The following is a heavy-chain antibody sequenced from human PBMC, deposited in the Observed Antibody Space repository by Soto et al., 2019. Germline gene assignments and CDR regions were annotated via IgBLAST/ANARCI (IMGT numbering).Heavy chain of an antibody. CDR2: IGVGGGDT. J-gene: IGHJ5*02. Sequence: EVRLLESGGGLAQPGGSRRLSCAASGFTFSSSAMNWVRQAPGKGLEWVPSIGVGGGDTFYADSVRGRFTVSRDISRNTLYLQMNSLRAEDTAIYYCAKCSVGTVRTSGWCNWFDPWGQGTLVTVSS. CDR1: GFTFSSSA. D-gene: IGHD6-19*01. V-gene: IGHV3-23*01. CDR3: AKCSVGTVRTSGWCNWFDP.